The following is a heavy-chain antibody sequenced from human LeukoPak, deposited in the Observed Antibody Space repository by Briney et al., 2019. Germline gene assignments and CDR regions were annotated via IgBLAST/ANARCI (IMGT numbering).Heavy chain of an antibody. CDR1: GFTFSSYA. Sequence: GGSLRLSCAASGFTFSSYAMSWARQAPGKGLEWVSAISGSGGSTYYADSVKGRFTISRDNSKNTLYLQMNSLRAEDTAVYYCAIQWLVSGFDYWGQGTLVTVSS. D-gene: IGHD6-19*01. CDR2: ISGSGGST. V-gene: IGHV3-23*01. CDR3: AIQWLVSGFDY. J-gene: IGHJ4*02.